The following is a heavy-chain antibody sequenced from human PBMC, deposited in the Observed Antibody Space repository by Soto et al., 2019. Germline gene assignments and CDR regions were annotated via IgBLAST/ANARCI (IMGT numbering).Heavy chain of an antibody. D-gene: IGHD6-13*01. Sequence: QVQLQESGPGLVKPSETLSLTCTVSGGSISSYYWSWIRQPPGKGLEWIGYIYYSGSTNYNPSLKSRATTPVHTPKHQCPLKLSSATAADTAVYYCARPWRWPVDSWGQGTLVTVSS. V-gene: IGHV4-59*08. J-gene: IGHJ4*02. CDR2: IYYSGST. CDR3: ARPWRWPVDS. CDR1: GGSISSYY.